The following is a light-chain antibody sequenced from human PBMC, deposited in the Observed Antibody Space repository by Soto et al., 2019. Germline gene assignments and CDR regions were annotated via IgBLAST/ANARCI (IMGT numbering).Light chain of an antibody. CDR3: QQYGRSPT. CDR2: GAS. V-gene: IGKV3-15*01. CDR1: QSVSSN. J-gene: IGKJ5*01. Sequence: IVMTQSPATLSVSPGERATLSCRASQSVSSNLAWYQQKPGQAPRLLIYGASTRATGIPARFSGSGSGTEFTLTISRLEPEDFAVYYCQQYGRSPTFGQGTRLEIK.